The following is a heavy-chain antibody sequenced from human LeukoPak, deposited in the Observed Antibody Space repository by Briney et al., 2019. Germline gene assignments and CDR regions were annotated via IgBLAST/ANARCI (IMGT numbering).Heavy chain of an antibody. J-gene: IGHJ4*02. D-gene: IGHD6-19*01. V-gene: IGHV3-23*01. CDR2: IRPDGDRT. CDR1: GVTFSTYA. Sequence: GGSLRLSCAASGVTFSTYAITWVRQGPRKGLEWVSAIRPDGDRTYYANSVRGRFTISRDNSKDTVYLQINGLRVEDTAVYYCAREQSGTRGWYTVDYWGQGTLVTVSS. CDR3: AREQSGTRGWYTVDY.